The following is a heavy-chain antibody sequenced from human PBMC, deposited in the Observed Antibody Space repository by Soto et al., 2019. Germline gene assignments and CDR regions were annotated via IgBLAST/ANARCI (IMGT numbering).Heavy chain of an antibody. D-gene: IGHD3-16*01. CDR3: ARDLIQLRLGKYSFYGMDV. Sequence: QVQLVQSGAEMRKPGSSLRVSCKASGGTFSDFAFSWVRQAPGQGLEWMGGIVPRFGSPNYAQKFGGRVTISADTSTSTVYMEVSSVTFDDTAVYFCARDLIQLRLGKYSFYGMDVWGQGTTITVSS. CDR2: IVPRFGSP. V-gene: IGHV1-69*06. J-gene: IGHJ6*02. CDR1: GGTFSDFA.